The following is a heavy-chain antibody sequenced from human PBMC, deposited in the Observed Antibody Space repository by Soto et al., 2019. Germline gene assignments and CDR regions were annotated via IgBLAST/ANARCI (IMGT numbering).Heavy chain of an antibody. J-gene: IGHJ4*02. CDR3: ARSIAVPSSHIAH. D-gene: IGHD6-6*01. CDR1: GGSMSGYY. CDR2: VYYTGST. V-gene: IGHV4-59*01. Sequence: QVQLQESGPGLVKPSETLSLTCRVSGGSMSGYYWSWIRQAPGKGLEWIGYVYYTGSTTYNPSLQSRVTISVDTSNKQVSLSLRLATSPDTAVYFCARSIAVPSSHIAHWCQGVRVTVSS.